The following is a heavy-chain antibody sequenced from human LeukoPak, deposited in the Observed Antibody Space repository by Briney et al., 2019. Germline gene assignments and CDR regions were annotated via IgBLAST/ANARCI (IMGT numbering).Heavy chain of an antibody. Sequence: PGGSLRLSCAASGFTFSSYSMNWVRQAPGKGLEWVSSISSRSSYIYSADSVKGRFTISRDNAKNSLYLQMNSLRAEDTAVYYCARDMRGAAAGNLDYWGQGTLVTVSS. V-gene: IGHV3-21*01. CDR3: ARDMRGAAAGNLDY. CDR1: GFTFSSYS. J-gene: IGHJ4*02. CDR2: ISSRSSYI. D-gene: IGHD6-13*01.